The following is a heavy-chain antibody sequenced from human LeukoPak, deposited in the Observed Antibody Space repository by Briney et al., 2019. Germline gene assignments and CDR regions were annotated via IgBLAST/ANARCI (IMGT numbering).Heavy chain of an antibody. J-gene: IGHJ4*02. Sequence: PGGSLRLSCAASGFTFSSYSMNWVRQAPGKGLEWVGFIQAKAYGGATKYAASVNGRFSISRDDSQSIANLQMNDLKTEDTAVYYCTRAPHPRCSSSGCYLDYWGQGTLVTVSS. CDR2: IQAKAYGGAT. D-gene: IGHD2-2*01. CDR1: GFTFSSYS. V-gene: IGHV3-49*04. CDR3: TRAPHPRCSSSGCYLDY.